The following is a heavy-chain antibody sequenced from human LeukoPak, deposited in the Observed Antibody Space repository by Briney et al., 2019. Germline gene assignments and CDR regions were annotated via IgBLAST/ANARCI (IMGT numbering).Heavy chain of an antibody. D-gene: IGHD4-17*01. J-gene: IGHJ4*02. CDR3: ARDHDYGDSAFDY. V-gene: IGHV3-21*01. CDR2: ISRNSSYI. Sequence: PGGSLRLSCAASGFTFDSYSMHWVRQAPGKGLEWVSSISRNSSYIYYAESEKGRFIISRDKAKSSLYLQMNSLRAEDTAVYHCARDHDYGDSAFDYWGQGTLVTVSS. CDR1: GFTFDSYS.